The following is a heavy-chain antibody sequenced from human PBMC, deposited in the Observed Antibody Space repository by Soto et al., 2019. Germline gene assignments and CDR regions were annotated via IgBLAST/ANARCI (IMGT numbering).Heavy chain of an antibody. J-gene: IGHJ4*02. CDR1: GGTISSYY. CDR3: ARHGGDSYGHPYFDY. V-gene: IGHV4-59*08. CDR2: IFYSRST. Sequence: SETLSLTCTVSGGTISSYYWSWIRQPPGKGLEWIGYIFYSRSTNYNPSLKSRVTISVDTSNNQLSLKLSSVTAADTALYYCARHGGDSYGHPYFDYWGQGTLVTVSS. D-gene: IGHD5-18*01.